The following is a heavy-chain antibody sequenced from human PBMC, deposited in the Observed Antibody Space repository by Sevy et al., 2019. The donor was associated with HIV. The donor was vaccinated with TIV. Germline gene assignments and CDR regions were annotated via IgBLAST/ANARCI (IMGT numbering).Heavy chain of an antibody. V-gene: IGHV3-33*01. CDR1: GFTFSSYG. CDR3: AREGYYDSSGYYGHDAFDI. J-gene: IGHJ3*02. CDR2: IWYDGSNK. Sequence: GGSLRLSCAASGFTFSSYGMHWVRQAPGKGLEWVAVIWYDGSNKYYADSVKGRFTISRDNSKNTLYLQMNSLRAEETAVYYCAREGYYDSSGYYGHDAFDIWGQGTMVTVSS. D-gene: IGHD3-22*01.